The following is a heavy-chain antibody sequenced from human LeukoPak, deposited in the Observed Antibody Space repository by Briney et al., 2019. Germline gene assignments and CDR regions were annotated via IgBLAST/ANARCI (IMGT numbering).Heavy chain of an antibody. J-gene: IGHJ4*02. CDR3: AKGVGYCSSTSCYSGQFDY. CDR2: ISGSGGST. V-gene: IGHV3-23*01. CDR1: GFTFSSYA. D-gene: IGHD2-2*03. Sequence: GGSLRLSCAASGFTFSSYAMSWVRQAPGKGLEWVSAISGSGGSTYYADSVKGRSTISRDNSKNTLYLQMNSLRAEDTAVYYCAKGVGYCSSTSCYSGQFDYWGQGTLVTVSS.